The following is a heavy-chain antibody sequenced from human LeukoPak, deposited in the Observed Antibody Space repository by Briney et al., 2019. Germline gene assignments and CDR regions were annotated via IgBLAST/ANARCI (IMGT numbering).Heavy chain of an antibody. J-gene: IGHJ3*02. CDR1: GFTHCNNR. CDR2: VKQDGTEK. CDR3: ATFSSGNYPNEPFDI. V-gene: IGHV3-7*01. D-gene: IGHD3-22*01. Sequence: GGSVRLPCAVSGFTHCNNRMSWLRQTPGEGGEWVAKVKQDGTEKLYVDSVKGRFTISRDNAKNSVYLQMNGLRAEDTALYYCATFSSGNYPNEPFDIWGQGTMVTVSS.